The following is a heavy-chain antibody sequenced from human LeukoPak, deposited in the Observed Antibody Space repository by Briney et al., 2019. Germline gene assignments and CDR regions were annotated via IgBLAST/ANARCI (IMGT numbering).Heavy chain of an antibody. D-gene: IGHD6-13*01. CDR3: ARGIADPYSFDS. Sequence: SETLSLTCTVSGGSINFYYWNWVRQPAGKGLEWIGRIYSTGSTNYSPSLKSRVTMSVDKSKNQFSLNLSSVTAADTAVYYCARGIADPYSFDSWGQGILVTVSS. CDR1: GGSINFYY. CDR2: IYSTGST. J-gene: IGHJ4*02. V-gene: IGHV4-4*07.